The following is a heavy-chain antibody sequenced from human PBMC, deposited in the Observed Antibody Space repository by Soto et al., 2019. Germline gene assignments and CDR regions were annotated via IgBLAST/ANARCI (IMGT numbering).Heavy chain of an antibody. CDR3: AKPQIARHYYYGMEV. J-gene: IGHJ6*02. Sequence: QVPLVQSGAEVKKPGASVKVSCKASGYTFTRFYMHWVRQAPGQGLEWMGIINPSGTTTDYAQKFQGRVTMTRDTSTSTYYMGLSSLTSEDTAVYYCAKPQIARHYYYGMEVWGQGTAVTVSS. CDR2: INPSGTTT. V-gene: IGHV1-46*01. CDR1: GYTFTRFY.